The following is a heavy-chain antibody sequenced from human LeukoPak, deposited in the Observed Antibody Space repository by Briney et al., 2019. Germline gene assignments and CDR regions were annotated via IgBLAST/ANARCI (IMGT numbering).Heavy chain of an antibody. Sequence: AGSLRLSCAASGFTFSSYWMHWVRQAPGKGLVWVSRINSDGSSTSYADSVKGRFTISRDNAKNTLYLRMNSLRAEDTAMYYCARGALLKYQLAIDYWGLGTLVTVSS. D-gene: IGHD2-2*01. CDR3: ARGALLKYQLAIDY. CDR1: GFTFSSYW. V-gene: IGHV3-74*01. J-gene: IGHJ4*02. CDR2: INSDGSST.